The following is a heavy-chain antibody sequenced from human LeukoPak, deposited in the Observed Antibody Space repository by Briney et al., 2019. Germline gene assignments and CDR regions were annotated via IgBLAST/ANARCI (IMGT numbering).Heavy chain of an antibody. J-gene: IGHJ5*02. CDR2: IYYSGST. Sequence: LQTLSLTCTLSGGSISSGGYYGRWVRQHPGKGLEWLGYIYYSGSTYYNPSLKSRVTISVDTAKNQFSLKLSSVTAADTAVYYCARDHLRSGWFDPWGQGTLVTVSS. D-gene: IGHD3-16*01. CDR3: ARDHLRSGWFDP. CDR1: GGSISSGGYY. V-gene: IGHV4-31*03.